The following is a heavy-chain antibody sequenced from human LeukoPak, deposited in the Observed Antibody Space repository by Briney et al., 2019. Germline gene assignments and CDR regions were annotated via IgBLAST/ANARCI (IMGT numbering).Heavy chain of an antibody. J-gene: IGHJ5*02. D-gene: IGHD2-15*01. V-gene: IGHV4-34*01. CDR1: GGSFSGYY. CDR2: INHSGST. Sequence: PSETLSLTCAVYGGSFSGYYWSWIRQPPGKGLEWIGEINHSGSTNYNPSLKSRVTISVDTSKNQFSLKLSSVTAADTAVYYCARRKVVVAARNWFDPWGQGTLVTVSS. CDR3: ARRKVVVAARNWFDP.